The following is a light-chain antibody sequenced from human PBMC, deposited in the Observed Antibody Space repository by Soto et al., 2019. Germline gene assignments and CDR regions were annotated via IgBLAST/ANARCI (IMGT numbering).Light chain of an antibody. CDR3: MQATQSTWT. V-gene: IGKV2-24*01. J-gene: IGKJ1*01. CDR1: QSLVHSDGNTY. CDR2: KVS. Sequence: DIVMTQTPLSSPVTLGQAASISCRSSQSLVHSDGNTYLSWFHQRPGQPPRLLIYKVSDRFSGVPERFSGSGAGTDFTLTISRVEAEDAGLYYCMQATQSTWTFGQGTKVEIK.